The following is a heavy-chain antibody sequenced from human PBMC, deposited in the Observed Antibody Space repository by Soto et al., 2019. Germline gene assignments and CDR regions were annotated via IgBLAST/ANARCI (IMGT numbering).Heavy chain of an antibody. CDR3: ARRGIAVASNDPSYNWLDP. V-gene: IGHV5-51*01. D-gene: IGHD6-19*01. Sequence: VESLNISCTVSGYSFTSYCIVWVRQMPGKSLEWMGIIYPGDSDTRYSPSFQGQDTISADKSISTAYLQWRSLKASDTAMSYCARRGIAVASNDPSYNWLDPWCQLTLVIFSS. J-gene: IGHJ5*02. CDR1: GYSFTSYC. CDR2: IYPGDSDT.